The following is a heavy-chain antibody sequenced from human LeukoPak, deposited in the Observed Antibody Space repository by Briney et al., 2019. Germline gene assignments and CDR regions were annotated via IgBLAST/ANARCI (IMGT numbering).Heavy chain of an antibody. D-gene: IGHD6-19*01. Sequence: ASQTLSLTCTVSGGALSSGGYYWTWIRQPPGKGLEWIGNIYHSGTPYYNPSLKSRVTLSVDRSKNQFSLKMTSVTAADTAVYYCARVAAVDGKGDVFDSWGQGTIVTVSS. CDR3: ARVAAVDGKGDVFDS. CDR1: GGALSSGGYY. CDR2: IYHSGTP. J-gene: IGHJ3*02. V-gene: IGHV4-30-2*01.